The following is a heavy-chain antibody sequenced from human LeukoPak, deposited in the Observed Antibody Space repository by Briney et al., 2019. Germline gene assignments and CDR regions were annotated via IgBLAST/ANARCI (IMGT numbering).Heavy chain of an antibody. V-gene: IGHV4-34*01. D-gene: IGHD2-15*01. CDR1: GGSFSGYY. Sequence: KPSETLSLTCAVCGGSFSGYYWSWIRQPPGKGLEWIGEINHSGSTNYNPSLKSRVTISVDTSKNQFSLKLSSVTAADTAVYYCARARWGGGSCYDYWGQGTLVTVSS. J-gene: IGHJ4*02. CDR3: ARARWGGGSCYDY. CDR2: INHSGST.